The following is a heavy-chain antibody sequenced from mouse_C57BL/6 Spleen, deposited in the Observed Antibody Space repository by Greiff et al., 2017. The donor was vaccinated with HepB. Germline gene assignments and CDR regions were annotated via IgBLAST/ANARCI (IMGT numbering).Heavy chain of an antibody. J-gene: IGHJ2*01. CDR1: GYTFTSYW. V-gene: IGHV1-72*01. Sequence: VQLKQPGAELVKPGASVKLSCKASGYTFTSYWMHWVKQRPGRGLEWIGRIDPNSGGTKYNEKFKSKATLTVDKPSSTAYMQLSSLTSEDSAVYYCASSDSSGGYFDYWGQGTTLTVSS. CDR2: IDPNSGGT. D-gene: IGHD3-2*02. CDR3: ASSDSSGGYFDY.